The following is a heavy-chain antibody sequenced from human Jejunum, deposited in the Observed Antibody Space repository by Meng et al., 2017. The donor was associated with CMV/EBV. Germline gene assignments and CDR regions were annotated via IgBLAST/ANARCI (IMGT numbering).Heavy chain of an antibody. Sequence: LQLQGWGPGLVKPSEPLPLTCTGFGCSISSISYYWGWIRQPPGKGLEWIGSIYYSGSTYYNPSLKSRVTISVDTSKNQFSLKLSSVTAADTAVYYCASPLGILGIVDLWGRGTLVTVSS. CDR2: IYYSGST. V-gene: IGHV4-39*01. CDR1: GCSISSISYY. CDR3: ASPLGILGIVDL. J-gene: IGHJ2*01. D-gene: IGHD7-27*01.